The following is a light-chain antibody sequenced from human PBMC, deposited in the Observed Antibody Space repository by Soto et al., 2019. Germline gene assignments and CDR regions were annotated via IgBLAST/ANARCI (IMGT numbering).Light chain of an antibody. Sequence: DIQMTQSPSTLSASVGDRVTITCRASQSINTWLAWYQQEPGKAPRLPIYKASSLESGVPSRFSGSGSGTEFNLTISSLQPDDFATYYCQHYDSYPPWTFGQGTKVEIK. V-gene: IGKV1-5*03. CDR3: QHYDSYPPWT. CDR2: KAS. CDR1: QSINTW. J-gene: IGKJ1*01.